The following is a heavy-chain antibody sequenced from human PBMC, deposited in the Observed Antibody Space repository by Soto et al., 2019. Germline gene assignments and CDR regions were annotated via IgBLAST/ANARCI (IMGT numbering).Heavy chain of an antibody. J-gene: IGHJ4*02. CDR1: SGSISSYF. D-gene: IGHD6-13*01. CDR2: KYDTGST. Sequence: PSETLSLTCTVSSGSISSYFWSWIRQAPGKGLEWIAFKYDTGSTNYNASLKGRVSISVHSSKNQISLTGNSVTAAYTAGYYCARGWSSSWPYWGQGILVTVSS. CDR3: ARGWSSSWPY. V-gene: IGHV4-59*01.